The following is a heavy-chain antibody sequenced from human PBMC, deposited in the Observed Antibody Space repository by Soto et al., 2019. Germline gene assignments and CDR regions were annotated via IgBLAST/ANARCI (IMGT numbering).Heavy chain of an antibody. CDR3: ARLGGYVSVGYYYLWDS. D-gene: IGHD3-22*01. Sequence: QLQLQESGPGLVKPSETLSLTCRVSDGSMNSDSSYWGWIRQPPGKALEWIGVINHSGSTYHNLSLKGRVTMPVDASRNQFSLKLTSMTAADSAVYYCARLGGYVSVGYYYLWDSWGQGTLVTVSS. V-gene: IGHV4-39*01. CDR1: DGSMNSDSSY. CDR2: INHSGST. J-gene: IGHJ4*02.